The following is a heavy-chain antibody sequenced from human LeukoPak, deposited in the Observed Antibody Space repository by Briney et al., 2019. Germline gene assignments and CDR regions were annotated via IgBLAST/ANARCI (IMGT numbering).Heavy chain of an antibody. J-gene: IGHJ4*02. D-gene: IGHD4-23*01. CDR3: ARQTTVATDC. V-gene: IGHV3-33*01. CDR2: IWFDGSNE. Sequence: PATSLRLSCAASGFAFSNYGMHWVRQAPGKGLEWVALIWFDGSNEYYADSVKGRFTISRDNSNNTLYLQMNSLRVEDTALYYCARQTTVATDCWGQGTLVTVSS. CDR1: GFAFSNYG.